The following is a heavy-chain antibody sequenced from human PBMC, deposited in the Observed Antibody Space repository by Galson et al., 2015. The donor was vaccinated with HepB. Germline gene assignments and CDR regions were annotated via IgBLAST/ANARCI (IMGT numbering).Heavy chain of an antibody. J-gene: IGHJ3*02. D-gene: IGHD3-22*01. Sequence: DSVKGRFTISRDDAKNTLYLQMNSLRAEDTAVYYCAKHYHDSSERGDAFDIWGPGTMVTVSS. V-gene: IGHV3-23*01. CDR3: AKHYHDSSERGDAFDI.